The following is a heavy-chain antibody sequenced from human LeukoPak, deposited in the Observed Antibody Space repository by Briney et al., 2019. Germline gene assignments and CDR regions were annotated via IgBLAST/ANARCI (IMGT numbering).Heavy chain of an antibody. CDR3: ARGDRFGSYYYYMDV. Sequence: ASVKVSCKASGYTFTSYDINWVRQATGQGLEWMGWMNPNSGNTGYAQKFQGRVTITRNTSISTAYMELNSLRSEDTAVYYCARGDRFGSYYYYMDVWGKGTTVTVSS. D-gene: IGHD3-16*01. CDR1: GYTFTSYD. CDR2: MNPNSGNT. J-gene: IGHJ6*03. V-gene: IGHV1-8*03.